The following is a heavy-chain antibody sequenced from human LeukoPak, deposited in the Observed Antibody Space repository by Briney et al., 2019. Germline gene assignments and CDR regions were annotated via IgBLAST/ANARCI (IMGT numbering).Heavy chain of an antibody. CDR3: ARGGRRGGYGESPAGY. Sequence: ASVKVSCKASGYTFTGYYMHWVRQAPGQGLEWMGWINPNSGGTNYIQKFQGRVTMTRDTSISTAYMELSRLRSDDTAVYYCARGGRRGGYGESPAGYWGQGTLVTVSS. D-gene: IGHD4-17*01. CDR1: GYTFTGYY. V-gene: IGHV1-2*02. CDR2: INPNSGGT. J-gene: IGHJ4*02.